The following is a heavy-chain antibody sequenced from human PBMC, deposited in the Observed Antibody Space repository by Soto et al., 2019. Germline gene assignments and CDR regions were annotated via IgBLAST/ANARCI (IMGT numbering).Heavy chain of an antibody. Sequence: QDRLVQSGVEVKKPGASVRVSCKASGYSFTNYGITWVRQAPGQGIEWMGWISAYNGNTNYAQKFQGRVTLTTDAPTNKANLELRSLRYDDTAVQYCARDRAVRTPVARNTPYCAYMDVWGKGTTVTVS. J-gene: IGHJ6*03. D-gene: IGHD5-12*01. CDR1: GYSFTNYG. V-gene: IGHV1-18*01. CDR3: ARDRAVRTPVARNTPYCAYMDV. CDR2: ISAYNGNT.